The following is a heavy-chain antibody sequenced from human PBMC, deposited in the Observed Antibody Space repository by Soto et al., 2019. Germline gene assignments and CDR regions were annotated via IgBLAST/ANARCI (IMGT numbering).Heavy chain of an antibody. CDR2: ISWNSGSI. CDR1: GFTFDDYA. CDR3: AKDVTYRATRGRSFDY. Sequence: EVQLVESGGGLVQPGRSLRLSCAASGFTFDDYAMHWVRQAPGTGLEWVSGISWNSGSIGYADSVKGRFTISRDNAKNSLYLQMNSLRAEDTALYYCAKDVTYRATRGRSFDYWGQGTLVTVSS. J-gene: IGHJ4*02. D-gene: IGHD4-4*01. V-gene: IGHV3-9*01.